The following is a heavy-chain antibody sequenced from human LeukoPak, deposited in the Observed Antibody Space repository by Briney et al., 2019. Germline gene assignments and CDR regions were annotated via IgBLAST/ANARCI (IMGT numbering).Heavy chain of an antibody. J-gene: IGHJ4*02. CDR1: GYTFTGYY. CDR2: INPNSGGT. Sequence: ASVKVSCKASGYTFTGYYMHWVRQAPGQGLEWMGWINPNSGGTNYAQKFQGRVTMTRDTSISTAYMELSRLRSDDTAVYYCARVPASMVXGLLDYWGQGTLVTVSS. CDR3: ARVPASMVXGLLDY. D-gene: IGHD3-10*01. V-gene: IGHV1-2*02.